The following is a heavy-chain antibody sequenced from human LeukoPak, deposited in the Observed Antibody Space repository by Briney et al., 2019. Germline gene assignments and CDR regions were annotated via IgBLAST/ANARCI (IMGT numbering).Heavy chain of an antibody. CDR3: ARGVDTARGFDY. D-gene: IGHD5-18*01. V-gene: IGHV4-34*01. CDR2: INRSGST. J-gene: IGHJ4*02. Sequence: SETLSLTCAVYGGSFSGYYWSWIRQPPGKGLEWIGEINRSGSTNYNPSLKSRVTISVDTSKNQFSLKLSSVTAADTAVYYCARGVDTARGFDYWGQGTLVTVSS. CDR1: GGSFSGYY.